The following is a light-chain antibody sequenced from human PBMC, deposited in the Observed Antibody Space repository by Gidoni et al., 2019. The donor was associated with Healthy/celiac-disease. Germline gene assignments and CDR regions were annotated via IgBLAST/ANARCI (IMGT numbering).Light chain of an antibody. J-gene: IGKJ3*01. V-gene: IGKV3-11*01. CDR3: QQRSNWPKVT. CDR2: DAS. CDR1: QSVSSY. Sequence: EIVLTHSPATLSLSPGERATLSCRASQSVSSYLAWYQQKPGQAPRLLIYDASNRATGIPARFSGSGSGTDVTLTISSLETEDFAVYYCQQRSNWPKVTFGPGTKVDIK.